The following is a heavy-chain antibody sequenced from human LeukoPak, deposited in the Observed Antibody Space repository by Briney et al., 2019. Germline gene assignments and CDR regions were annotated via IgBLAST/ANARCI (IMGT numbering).Heavy chain of an antibody. CDR3: AKGLAPYSSGSPFDY. Sequence: GGSLRLSCAASKFSFNSYAMSWVRQAPGKGLEWVSTISGNAGSRYYADSVKGRFTISRDNSKNTLELQMNSLRAEDTAIYYCAKGLAPYSSGSPFDYWGPGTLVTVSS. CDR2: ISGNAGSR. V-gene: IGHV3-23*01. J-gene: IGHJ4*02. D-gene: IGHD2-15*01. CDR1: KFSFNSYA.